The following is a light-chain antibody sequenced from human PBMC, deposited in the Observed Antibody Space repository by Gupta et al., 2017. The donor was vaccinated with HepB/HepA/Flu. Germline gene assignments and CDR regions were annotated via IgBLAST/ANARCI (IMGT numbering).Light chain of an antibody. V-gene: IGLV3-21*04. CDR1: NIGSKS. J-gene: IGLJ3*02. Sequence: SYVLTQPPSVSVAPGKTARITCGGNNIGSKSVHWYQQKPGQAPVLVIYYDTDRSSGIPERFSGSNSGNTATLTISRVEAGDEADYYCQLWDSSSDHWVFGGGTKLTVL. CDR3: QLWDSSSDHWV. CDR2: YDT.